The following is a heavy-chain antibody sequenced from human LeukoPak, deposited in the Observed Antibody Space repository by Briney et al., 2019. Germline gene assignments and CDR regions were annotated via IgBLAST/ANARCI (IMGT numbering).Heavy chain of an antibody. D-gene: IGHD6-13*01. J-gene: IGHJ3*02. CDR1: GFTFSSYA. Sequence: GGSLRLSCAASGFTFSSYAMSWVRQAPGKGLEWISAISGGGGSTYYADFVKGRFTISRDNSKNTLYLQMNSLRAEDTAVYYCAKSRSWYDAFDIWGQGTMVTVSS. CDR2: ISGGGGST. CDR3: AKSRSWYDAFDI. V-gene: IGHV3-23*01.